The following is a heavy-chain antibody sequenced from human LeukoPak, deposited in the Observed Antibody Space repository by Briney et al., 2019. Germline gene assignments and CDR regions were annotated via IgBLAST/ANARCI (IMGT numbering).Heavy chain of an antibody. CDR2: IKQDGSEK. CDR1: GFTFSNYW. J-gene: IGHJ4*02. Sequence: GGSLRLSCAASGFTFSNYWMSWVRQAPGKGLEWVANIKQDGSEKNYVDSVKGRFTISRDNAKNSLYLQMNSLRAEDTAVYYCARDAGYGYDRFDYWGQGTQVTVSS. CDR3: ARDAGYGYDRFDY. D-gene: IGHD5-18*01. V-gene: IGHV3-7*01.